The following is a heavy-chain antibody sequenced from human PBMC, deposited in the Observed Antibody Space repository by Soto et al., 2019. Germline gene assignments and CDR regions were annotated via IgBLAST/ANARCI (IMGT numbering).Heavy chain of an antibody. CDR1: GFTFNNHA. D-gene: IGHD1-26*01. J-gene: IGHJ1*01. Sequence: QVQLVESGGGVVQPGRSLKLSCTASGFTFNNHAIHWVRQAPGKGLEWVAVISYDGSNTYYGDSVRGRFTISRDNSKNKVYLQMSSLTSEDTSVYYCARDETAAVGLRFHHWGQGTLVTVSS. CDR3: ARDETAAVGLRFHH. V-gene: IGHV3-30*04. CDR2: ISYDGSNT.